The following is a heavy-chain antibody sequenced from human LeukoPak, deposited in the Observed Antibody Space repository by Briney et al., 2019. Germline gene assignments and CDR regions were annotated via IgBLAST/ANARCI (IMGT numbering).Heavy chain of an antibody. Sequence: SETLSLTCTVSGGSISSGDYYWSWIRQPPGKGLEWIGYIYYSGSTYYNPSLKSRVTISVDTSKTQFSLKLSSVTAADTAVYYCARFERGYSGSEGIDYWGQGTLVTVSS. V-gene: IGHV4-30-4*01. D-gene: IGHD5-12*01. J-gene: IGHJ4*02. CDR2: IYYSGST. CDR1: GGSISSGDYY. CDR3: ARFERGYSGSEGIDY.